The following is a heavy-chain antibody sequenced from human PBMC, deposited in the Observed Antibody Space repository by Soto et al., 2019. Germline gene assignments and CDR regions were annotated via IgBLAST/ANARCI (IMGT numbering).Heavy chain of an antibody. CDR3: AREAPYSSGWYNAFDI. V-gene: IGHV1-69*13. Sequence: SVKVSCKASGVTFSSYAISWVRQAPGQGLEWMGGIIPIFGTANYAQKFQGRVTITADESTSTAYMELSSLRSEDTAVYYCAREAPYSSGWYNAFDIWGQGTMVTVSS. CDR2: IIPIFGTA. J-gene: IGHJ3*02. CDR1: GVTFSSYA. D-gene: IGHD6-19*01.